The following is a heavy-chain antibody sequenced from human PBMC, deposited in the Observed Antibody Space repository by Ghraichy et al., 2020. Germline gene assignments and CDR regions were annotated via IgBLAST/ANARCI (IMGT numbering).Heavy chain of an antibody. J-gene: IGHJ6*03. CDR2: INHSGTT. D-gene: IGHD3-3*01. CDR1: GGSFSGYS. V-gene: IGHV4-34*01. Sequence: SQTLSLTCAVYGGSFSGYSWSWIRQPPGKGLEWIGEINHSGTTNYNPSLRSRLTISVVTSKNQFSLKMTSVTAADTAVYYCARVRHVFWSANRVYYMDVWGKGTTVTVSS. CDR3: ARVRHVFWSANRVYYMDV.